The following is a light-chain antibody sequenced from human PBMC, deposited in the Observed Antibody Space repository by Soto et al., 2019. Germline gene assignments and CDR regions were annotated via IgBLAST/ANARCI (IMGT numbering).Light chain of an antibody. CDR1: QSINIW. Sequence: DIQMTQSPSTLSASVGDRVTITCRASQSINIWLAWYQQKAGKAPKLLIYDASTLESGVPSRFSVSGSRTEFTLTISSLQPDDFATYYCQEYNSWRGEWTFGQGTKVEIK. V-gene: IGKV1-5*01. CDR3: QEYNSWRGEWT. CDR2: DAS. J-gene: IGKJ1*01.